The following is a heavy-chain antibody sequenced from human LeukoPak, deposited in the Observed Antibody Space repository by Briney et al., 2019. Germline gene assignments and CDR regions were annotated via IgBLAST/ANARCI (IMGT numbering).Heavy chain of an antibody. D-gene: IGHD6-19*01. CDR3: ARNVRPTIAVAGNTFDY. CDR1: GYTFTSYG. V-gene: IGHV1-18*01. J-gene: IGHJ4*02. CDR2: ISAYNGNT. Sequence: ASVKVSCKASGYTFTSYGISWVRQAPGQGLEWMGWISAYNGNTNYAQKLQGRVTMTTDTSASTAYMELSSLRSEDTAVYYCARNVRPTIAVAGNTFDYWGQGTLVTVSS.